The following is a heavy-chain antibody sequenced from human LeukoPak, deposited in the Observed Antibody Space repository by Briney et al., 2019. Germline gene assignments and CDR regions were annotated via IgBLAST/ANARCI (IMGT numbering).Heavy chain of an antibody. CDR3: ARPSGATFMHFDP. Sequence: SQTLCLTCAASGVSISSGSKSWIWLRPRAGQGRESIIRIYARGTTSYNPSLKSRVTISVDTSKNQFSLKLSSVTAADTAVYYCARPSGATFMHFDPWGQGTLVTVSS. CDR1: GVSISSGS. CDR2: IYARGTT. V-gene: IGHV4-61*02. J-gene: IGHJ5*02. D-gene: IGHD1-26*01.